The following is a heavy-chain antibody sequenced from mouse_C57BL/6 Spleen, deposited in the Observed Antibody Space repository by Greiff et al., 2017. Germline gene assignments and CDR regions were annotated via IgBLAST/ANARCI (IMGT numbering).Heavy chain of an antibody. Sequence: VKLVESGPGLVQPSQSLSITCTVSGFSLTSYGVHWVRQSPGKGLEWLGVIWSGGSTDYNAAFISRLSISQDNSKSQVFFKMNSLQADDTAIYYCARKRDGYYLYAMDYWGQGTSVTVSS. V-gene: IGHV2-2*01. CDR3: ARKRDGYYLYAMDY. CDR2: IWSGGST. CDR1: GFSLTSYG. J-gene: IGHJ4*01. D-gene: IGHD2-3*01.